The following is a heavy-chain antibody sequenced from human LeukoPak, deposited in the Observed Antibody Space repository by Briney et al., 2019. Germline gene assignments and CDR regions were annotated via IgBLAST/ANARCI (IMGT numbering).Heavy chain of an antibody. CDR1: GGSTSSYY. CDR3: ARYLNWFDP. CDR2: IYTSGST. Sequence: KSGETLSLTCTVSGGSTSSYYWSWMRQPTGKGLEWIGYIYTSGSTNNHPSLKSRVTISVDTSKNQFSLKLSSVTAADTAVYYCARYLNWFDPWGQGTLVTVSS. V-gene: IGHV4-4*09. J-gene: IGHJ5*02.